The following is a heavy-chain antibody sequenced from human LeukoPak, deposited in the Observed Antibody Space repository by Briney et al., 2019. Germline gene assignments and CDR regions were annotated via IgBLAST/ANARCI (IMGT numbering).Heavy chain of an antibody. J-gene: IGHJ4*02. CDR3: ARIGPDYGEIDY. CDR1: GYAFTGHY. Sequence: GASVKVSCKASGYAFTGHYMHWVRQAPGQGLEWMGWINPNSGGTNYAQKFQGRVTMTRDTSISTAYMELSRLRSDDTAVYYCARIGPDYGEIDYWGQGTLVTVSS. CDR2: INPNSGGT. V-gene: IGHV1-2*02. D-gene: IGHD4-17*01.